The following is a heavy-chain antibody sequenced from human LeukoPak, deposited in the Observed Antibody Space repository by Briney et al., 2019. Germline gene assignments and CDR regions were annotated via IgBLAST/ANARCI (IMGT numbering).Heavy chain of an antibody. D-gene: IGHD3-16*01. CDR1: GSTFSGHL. V-gene: IGHV3-30*01. CDR2: TAYEGGEK. Sequence: GGSLRLSCAASGSTFSGHLLHWVRQAPGKGLEWVAGTAYEGGEKYYADSVSGRFTISRDNSDNTVYLQMNGLRLEDTAVYFCAREGDRHLTFDYWGRGTLVTVSS. J-gene: IGHJ4*02. CDR3: AREGDRHLTFDY.